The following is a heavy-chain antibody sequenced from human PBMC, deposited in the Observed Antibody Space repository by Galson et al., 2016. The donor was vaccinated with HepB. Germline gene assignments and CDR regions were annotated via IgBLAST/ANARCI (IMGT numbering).Heavy chain of an antibody. D-gene: IGHD7-27*01. CDR1: GFAFTNAW. J-gene: IGHJ4*02. V-gene: IGHV3-15*01. CDR2: IKARIDGGTV. CDR3: TTNWGHPLGC. Sequence: SLRLSCAASGFAFTNAWMSCVRQKPGNRPEWVGRIKARIDGGTVDYAAPVKGRVTISRDDSKNFLYLEMNSLQTEDTAMYYCTTNWGHPLGCWGPGTLVTVSS.